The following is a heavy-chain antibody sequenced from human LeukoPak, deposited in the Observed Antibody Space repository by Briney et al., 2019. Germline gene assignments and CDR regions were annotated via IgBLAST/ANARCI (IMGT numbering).Heavy chain of an antibody. V-gene: IGHV3-21*01. CDR2: ISSSSSYI. Sequence: PGGSLRLSCAASGFTFSSYSMNWVRQAPGKGLEWVSSISSSSSYIYYADSVKGRFTISRDNAKNSLYLQMNSLRAEDTAVYYCARDRFIAVAGTGSDWFDPWGQGTLVTVSS. J-gene: IGHJ5*02. CDR3: ARDRFIAVAGTGSDWFDP. CDR1: GFTFSSYS. D-gene: IGHD6-19*01.